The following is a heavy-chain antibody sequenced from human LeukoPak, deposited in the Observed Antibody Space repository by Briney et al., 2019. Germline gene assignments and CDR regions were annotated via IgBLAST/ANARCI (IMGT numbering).Heavy chain of an antibody. CDR3: AKLDYYGSSGGTSGAFDI. CDR2: ISWNSGSI. CDR1: GFTFDDYA. V-gene: IGHV3-9*01. J-gene: IGHJ3*02. D-gene: IGHD3-22*01. Sequence: GGSLRLSCAASGFTFDDYAMHWVRQAPGKGLEWVSGISWNSGSIGYADSVKGRFTISRDNAKNSLYLQMNSLRAEDTALYYCAKLDYYGSSGGTSGAFDIWGQGTMVTVSS.